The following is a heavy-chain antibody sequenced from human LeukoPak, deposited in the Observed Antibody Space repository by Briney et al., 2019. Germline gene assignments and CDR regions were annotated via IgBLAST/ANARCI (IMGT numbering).Heavy chain of an antibody. J-gene: IGHJ4*02. CDR1: GYTLTELS. CDR2: FDPEDGET. CDR3: ATAPLFGISSGWRTFDY. D-gene: IGHD6-19*01. Sequence: ASVKVSCKVSGYTLTELSMHWVRQAPGKGLEWMGGFDPEDGETIYAQKFQGRVTMTEDTSTDTAHMELSSLRSEDTAVYYCATAPLFGISSGWRTFDYWGQGTLVTVSS. V-gene: IGHV1-24*01.